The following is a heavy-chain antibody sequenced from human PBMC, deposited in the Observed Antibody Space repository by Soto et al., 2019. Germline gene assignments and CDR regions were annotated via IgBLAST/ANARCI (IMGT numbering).Heavy chain of an antibody. V-gene: IGHV3-33*01. Sequence: GGSLRLSCAASGFTFSSYGMHGVRQAPGKGLEWVAVIWYDGSNKYYADSVKGRFTISRDNSKNTLYLQMNSLRAEDTAVYYCARDLARRFYYYYGMDVWGQGTTVTVSS. CDR3: ARDLARRFYYYYGMDV. J-gene: IGHJ6*02. CDR2: IWYDGSNK. CDR1: GFTFSSYG. D-gene: IGHD3-3*02.